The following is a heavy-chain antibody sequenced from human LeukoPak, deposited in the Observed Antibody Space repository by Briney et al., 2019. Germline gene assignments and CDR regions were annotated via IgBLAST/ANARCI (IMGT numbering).Heavy chain of an antibody. V-gene: IGHV4-61*02. D-gene: IGHD3-10*01. Sequence: SETLSLTCTVSGGFISSGSYYWSWIWQPAGNGLEWIGRIYTSGSTNYNPSLKSRVTISVDTSKNQFSLKLSSVTAADTAVYYCARLRFGEYPDLSPYYFDYWGQGTLVTVSS. CDR1: GGFISSGSYY. CDR3: ARLRFGEYPDLSPYYFDY. CDR2: IYTSGST. J-gene: IGHJ4*02.